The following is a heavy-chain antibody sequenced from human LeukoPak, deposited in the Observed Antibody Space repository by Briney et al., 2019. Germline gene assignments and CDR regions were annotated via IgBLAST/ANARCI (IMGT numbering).Heavy chain of an antibody. CDR2: IYISGST. V-gene: IGHV4-4*07. Sequence: SETLSLTCTVSGGSISSYYWSWIRQPAGKGLEWIGRIYISGSTNYNPSLKSRVTISVDTSKNQFSLKLSSVTAADTAVYYCARDWGEAGTDDAFDIWGQGTMVTVSS. D-gene: IGHD6-19*01. CDR3: ARDWGEAGTDDAFDI. CDR1: GGSISSYY. J-gene: IGHJ3*02.